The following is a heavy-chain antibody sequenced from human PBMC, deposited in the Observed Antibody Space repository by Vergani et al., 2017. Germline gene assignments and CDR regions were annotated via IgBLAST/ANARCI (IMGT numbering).Heavy chain of an antibody. CDR2: VSTGTKSQ. J-gene: IGHJ3*01. CDR1: GFDFRSYI. D-gene: IGHD2-2*01. Sequence: QLVEAGGGWVQPWGSLRLPCVVSGFDFRSYIMNWVRPAPGKGLEWVSFVSTGTKSQSYAESVKGRFTISRDSAKNSLYLQMDSLRAEDTAVYYCAREYSSTSGRAFDFWSQGTKVTVSS. CDR3: AREYSSTSGRAFDF. V-gene: IGHV3-48*01.